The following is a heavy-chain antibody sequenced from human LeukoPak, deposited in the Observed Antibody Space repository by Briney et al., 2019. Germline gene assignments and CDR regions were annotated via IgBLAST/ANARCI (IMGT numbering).Heavy chain of an antibody. J-gene: IGHJ4*02. V-gene: IGHV3-74*01. CDR1: GFTFRSSW. D-gene: IGHD3-22*01. CDR3: ARRPYYSDSLDN. Sequence: GGSLRLSCAASGFTFRSSWIHWVRQVPGKGLVWVSRINSDGSTTNYADSVKGRFTISRDNAKNSLFLKMNSLRAEDTAVYFCARRPYYSDSLDNWGQGTLVTVSS. CDR2: INSDGSTT.